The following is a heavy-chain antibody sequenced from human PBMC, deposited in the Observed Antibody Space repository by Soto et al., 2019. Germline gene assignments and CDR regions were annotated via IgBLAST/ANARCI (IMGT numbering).Heavy chain of an antibody. Sequence: EVQMLESGGGLVQPGGSLRLSCAASGFTFRSYALTWVRQAPGKGLEWVSPITGSGDYTRYTDSVKGRFTITRDNAKNTLFLQMKSLRADDTAIYYGGKDPNGDYFGAFDFWGQGTMVTVSS. CDR3: GKDPNGDYFGAFDF. D-gene: IGHD4-17*01. CDR2: ITGSGDYT. CDR1: GFTFRSYA. V-gene: IGHV3-23*01. J-gene: IGHJ3*01.